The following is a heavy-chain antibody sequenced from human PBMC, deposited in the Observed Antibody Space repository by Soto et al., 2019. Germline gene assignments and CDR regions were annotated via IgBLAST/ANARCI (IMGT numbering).Heavy chain of an antibody. D-gene: IGHD3-10*01. J-gene: IGHJ4*02. V-gene: IGHV3-64*01. Sequence: GGSLRLSCAASGFTFSSYAMHWVRQAPGKGLEYVSAISSNGGSTYYANSVKGRFTISRDNSKNTLYLQMGSLRAEDMAVYYCARDHGAGVLWFGELLYWGQGTLVTVSS. CDR2: ISSNGGST. CDR3: ARDHGAGVLWFGELLY. CDR1: GFTFSSYA.